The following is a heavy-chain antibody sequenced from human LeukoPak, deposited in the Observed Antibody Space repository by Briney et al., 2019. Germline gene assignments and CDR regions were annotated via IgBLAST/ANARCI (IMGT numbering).Heavy chain of an antibody. J-gene: IGHJ3*02. CDR2: IYYSGST. D-gene: IGHD6-19*01. V-gene: IGHV4-59*01. CDR1: GGSISSYY. Sequence: SETLSLTCTVSGGSISSYYWSWIRQPPGKGLEWVGYIYYSGSTNYNPSLKSRVTISVDTSKNQFSLKLSSVTAADTAVYYCARDGDSSGWTDDAFDIWGQGTMVTVSS. CDR3: ARDGDSSGWTDDAFDI.